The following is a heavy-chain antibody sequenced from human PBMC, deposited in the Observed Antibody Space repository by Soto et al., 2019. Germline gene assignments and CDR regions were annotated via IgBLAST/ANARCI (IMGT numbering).Heavy chain of an antibody. D-gene: IGHD3-9*01. CDR3: ARDSENCDILAGYPALFDY. V-gene: IGHV3-30-3*01. Sequence: QVQLVESGGGVVQPGRSLRLSCAASGFTFSSYAMHWVRQAPGKGLEWVAVISYDGSNKYYADSVKGRFTISRDNSKNTLYLQMNSLTAEDTAVYYCARDSENCDILAGYPALFDYWGQGSLVTVSS. CDR1: GFTFSSYA. CDR2: ISYDGSNK. J-gene: IGHJ4*02.